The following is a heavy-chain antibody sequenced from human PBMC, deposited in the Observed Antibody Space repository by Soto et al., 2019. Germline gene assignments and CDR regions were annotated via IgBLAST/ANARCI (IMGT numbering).Heavy chain of an antibody. Sequence: TGGSLRLSCAASGFTFNRHWMHWVRQVPGKGLMWVSRMNHDGSSREYADSVKGRFTISRDNAKNTLYLQMNSLRAEDTAVYYCTSDTLAAGVDYWGQGTPVTVSS. CDR3: TSDTLAAGVDY. V-gene: IGHV3-74*03. D-gene: IGHD6-13*01. J-gene: IGHJ4*02. CDR2: MNHDGSSR. CDR1: GFTFNRHW.